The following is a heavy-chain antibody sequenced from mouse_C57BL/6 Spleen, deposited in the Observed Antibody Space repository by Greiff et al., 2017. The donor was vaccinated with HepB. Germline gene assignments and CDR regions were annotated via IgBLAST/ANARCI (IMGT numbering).Heavy chain of an antibody. V-gene: IGHV6-6*01. CDR1: GFTFSDAW. D-gene: IGHD1-1*01. CDR3: TTVRLRYFDY. Sequence: EVQRVESGGGLVQPGGSMKLSCAASGFTFSDAWMDWVRQSPEKGLEWVAEIRNKANNHATYYAESVKGRFTISRDDSKSSVYLQMNSLRAEDTGIYYCTTVRLRYFDYWGQGTTLTVSS. CDR2: IRNKANNHAT. J-gene: IGHJ2*01.